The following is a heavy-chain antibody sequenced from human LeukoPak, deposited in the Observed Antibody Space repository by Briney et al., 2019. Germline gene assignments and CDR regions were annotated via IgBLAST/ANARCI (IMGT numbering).Heavy chain of an antibody. Sequence: GGSLRLSCAASGFTFSSYWMHWVRQAPGKGLVWVSRINSDGSSTSYADSAKGRFTISRDNAKNTLYLQMNSLRAEDTAVYYCARGDSSGSENDYYYGMDVWGQGTTVTVSS. D-gene: IGHD3-22*01. J-gene: IGHJ6*02. CDR3: ARGDSSGSENDYYYGMDV. CDR1: GFTFSSYW. V-gene: IGHV3-74*01. CDR2: INSDGSST.